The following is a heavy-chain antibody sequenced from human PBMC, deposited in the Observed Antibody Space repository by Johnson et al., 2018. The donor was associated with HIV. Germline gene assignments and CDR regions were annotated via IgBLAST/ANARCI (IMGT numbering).Heavy chain of an antibody. V-gene: IGHV3-66*02. J-gene: IGHJ3*02. CDR2: IYSGGYT. D-gene: IGHD5-18*01. Sequence: VQPVESGGGLVKPAGSLRLSSAASGFTFSDYYMSWVRQAPGKGLEWVSIIYSGGYTNYAESVKVRFTISRDNSKNTLYLQMSSLRTEDTAVYYSVRVSLGYSYGYDAFDIWGQGTMVTVSS. CDR1: GFTFSDYY. CDR3: VRVSLGYSYGYDAFDI.